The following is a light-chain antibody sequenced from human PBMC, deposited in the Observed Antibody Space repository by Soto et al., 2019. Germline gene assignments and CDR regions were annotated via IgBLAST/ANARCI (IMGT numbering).Light chain of an antibody. CDR1: SSNIGAGYD. CDR2: GNS. J-gene: IGLJ1*01. V-gene: IGLV1-40*01. Sequence: QSVLTQPPSLSVAPGQRVTISCTGSSSNIGAGYDVHWYQRLPGTAPKLLIYGNSNRPSGVPDRFSGSKSGTSASLAITGLQAEDEADYYCQSYDSSLSGLYVFGTGTKVTVL. CDR3: QSYDSSLSGLYV.